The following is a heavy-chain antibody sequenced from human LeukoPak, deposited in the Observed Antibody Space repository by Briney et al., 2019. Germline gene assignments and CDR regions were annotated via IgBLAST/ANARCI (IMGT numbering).Heavy chain of an antibody. CDR1: GYTFTSYD. D-gene: IGHD2-2*01. CDR2: MNPNSGNT. Sequence: GASVKVSCKASGYTFTSYDINWVRQATGQGLEWMGLMNPNSGNTGYAQKFQGRVTMTRNTSISTAYMELSSLRSEDTAGYYFARARGGVVPAAPYHMDVWGKGTTVTVSS. V-gene: IGHV1-8*01. CDR3: ARARGGVVPAAPYHMDV. J-gene: IGHJ6*03.